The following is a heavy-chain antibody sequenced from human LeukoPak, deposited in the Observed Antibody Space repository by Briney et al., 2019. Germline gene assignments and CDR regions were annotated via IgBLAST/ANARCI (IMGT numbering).Heavy chain of an antibody. CDR2: IYPGDSDT. D-gene: IGHD3-9*01. CDR3: ARLDITYYDILTGYYRDPPYFRY. V-gene: IGHV5-51*01. J-gene: IGHJ4*02. CDR1: GYSFTNYW. Sequence: GESLKISCKGSGYSFTNYWIAWVRQMPGKGLEWMGIIYPGDSDTRYSPSFQGQVTISADKSISTAYLQWSSLKASDTAMYYCARLDITYYDILTGYYRDPPYFRYWGQGTLVTVSS.